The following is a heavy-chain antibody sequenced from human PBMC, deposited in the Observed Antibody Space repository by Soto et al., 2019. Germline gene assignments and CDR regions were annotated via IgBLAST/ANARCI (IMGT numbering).Heavy chain of an antibody. J-gene: IGHJ6*04. Sequence: GGSLRLSCAASGFTFTNHWIHWVRPAPGKGLVWVSRISNDGGVANYADSVRGRFTISRDNAKSTRYLEMNSLRAEDTAVCYWASAVANTRNRLHVWGKGTMVTGYS. CDR3: ASAVANTRNRLHV. CDR2: ISNDGGVA. D-gene: IGHD5-12*01. V-gene: IGHV3-74*01. CDR1: GFTFTNHW.